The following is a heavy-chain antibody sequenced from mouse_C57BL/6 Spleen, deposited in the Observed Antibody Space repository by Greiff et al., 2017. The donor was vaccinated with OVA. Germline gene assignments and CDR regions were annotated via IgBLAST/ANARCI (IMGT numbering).Heavy chain of an antibody. V-gene: IGHV8-12*01. D-gene: IGHD4-1*01. CDR1: GFSLSTSGMG. CDR3: ARRKNWVDY. Sequence: QVTLKESGPGILQSSQTLSLTCSFSGFSLSTSGMGVSWIRQPSGKGLECLAQIYWDDDKRYNPSLKSRLTISKDTSKNQVFLKITSVDTADTATYYCARRKNWVDYWGQGTTLTVSS. J-gene: IGHJ2*01. CDR2: IYWDDDK.